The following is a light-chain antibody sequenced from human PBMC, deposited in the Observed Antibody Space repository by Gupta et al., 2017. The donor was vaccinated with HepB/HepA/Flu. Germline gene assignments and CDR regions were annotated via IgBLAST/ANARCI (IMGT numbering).Light chain of an antibody. V-gene: IGLV3-21*02. Sequence: SYVLTQPPSESVAPGETARIPCGGNNIESRGVHWYQQKPGQAPVLVVYDDNHRPSGTPERYSRSNAGNTASLTISTVEAGDEADEYCQVWDHSGDHPVWVFGGGTKLTVL. J-gene: IGLJ3*02. CDR1: NIESRG. CDR2: DDN. CDR3: QVWDHSGDHPVWV.